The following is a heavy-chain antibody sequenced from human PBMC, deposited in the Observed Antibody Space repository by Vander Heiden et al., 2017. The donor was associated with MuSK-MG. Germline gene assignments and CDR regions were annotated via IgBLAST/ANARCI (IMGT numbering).Heavy chain of an antibody. D-gene: IGHD5-18*01. Sequence: EVQLVESGGGLVKPGGSLRLSCAASGFTFSSYSMNWVRQAPGKGLEWVSSISSSSSYIYYADSVKGRFTISRDNAKNSLYLQMNSLRAEDTAVYYCARDLYYGYSYGYVGSGYWGQGTLVTVSS. CDR3: ARDLYYGYSYGYVGSGY. J-gene: IGHJ4*02. CDR1: GFTFSSYS. V-gene: IGHV3-21*01. CDR2: ISSSSSYI.